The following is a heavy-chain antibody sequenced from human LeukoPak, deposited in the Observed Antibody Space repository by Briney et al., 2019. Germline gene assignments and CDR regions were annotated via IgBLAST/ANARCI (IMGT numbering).Heavy chain of an antibody. CDR3: ARGPAISYYSMDV. CDR1: GFTVSANY. V-gene: IGHV3-53*01. J-gene: IGHJ6*03. Sequence: AGGSLRLSCAASGFTVSANYMSWVRQAPGKGLEWVSSITGGGATTYYAASVKGRFTISRDNSKNTVFLQMNSLRAEDMTLYYCARGPAISYYSMDVWGKGTTVTVSS. CDR2: ITGGGATT. D-gene: IGHD2-2*01.